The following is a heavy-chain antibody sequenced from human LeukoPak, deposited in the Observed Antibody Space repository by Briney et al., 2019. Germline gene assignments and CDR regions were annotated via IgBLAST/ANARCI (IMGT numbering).Heavy chain of an antibody. Sequence: TGGSLRLSCAASGFTFSGYEMNWVRQAPGKGLEWVAVIWYDGSNKYYADSVKGRFTISRDNSKNTLYLQMNSLRAEDTAVYYCARGWGDAFDIWGQGTMVTVSS. V-gene: IGHV3-33*08. D-gene: IGHD3-16*01. J-gene: IGHJ3*02. CDR2: IWYDGSNK. CDR1: GFTFSGYE. CDR3: ARGWGDAFDI.